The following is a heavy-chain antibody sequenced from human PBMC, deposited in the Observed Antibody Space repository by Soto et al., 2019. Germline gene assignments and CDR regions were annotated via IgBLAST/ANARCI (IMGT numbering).Heavy chain of an antibody. V-gene: IGHV1-18*01. CDR2: ISAYNGNT. Sequence: QVQLVQSGAEVKKPGASVKVSCKASGYTFTSYGISWVRQAPGKGLEWMGWISAYNGNTNYAQKLQGGVTMATETSTSAAYMERRSLSSDDTVMYYCARETSIAAADYWCQGTLVTVPS. D-gene: IGHD6-13*01. CDR3: ARETSIAAADY. CDR1: GYTFTSYG. J-gene: IGHJ4*02.